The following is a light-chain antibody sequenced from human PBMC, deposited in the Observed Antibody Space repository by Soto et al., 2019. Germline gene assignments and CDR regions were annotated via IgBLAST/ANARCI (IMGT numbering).Light chain of an antibody. CDR3: QQTDTALRT. J-gene: IGKJ1*01. CDR1: QSITIY. Sequence: DIQMTQSPSSLSASVGDRVTITCRASQSITIYLNWYQQQPGKAPRLLIYGASTLQTGVPSRFSGSGSMTDFTLTISDLQPEDFATYYCQQTDTALRTFGQGTKVDI. V-gene: IGKV1-39*01. CDR2: GAS.